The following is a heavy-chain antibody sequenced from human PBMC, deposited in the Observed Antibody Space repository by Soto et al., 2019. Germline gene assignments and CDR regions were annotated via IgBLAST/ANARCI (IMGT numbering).Heavy chain of an antibody. CDR1: GGTFSSYA. J-gene: IGHJ4*02. V-gene: IGHV1-69*13. CDR2: FIPIFGTA. D-gene: IGHD3-22*01. Sequence: EASVKVSCKASGGTFSSYAISWVRQAPGQGLEWMGGFIPIFGTANYAQKFQGRVTITADESTSTAYMELSSLRSEDTAVYYCASGGYYDSSGYYYYFDYWGQGTLVTVSS. CDR3: ASGGYYDSSGYYYYFDY.